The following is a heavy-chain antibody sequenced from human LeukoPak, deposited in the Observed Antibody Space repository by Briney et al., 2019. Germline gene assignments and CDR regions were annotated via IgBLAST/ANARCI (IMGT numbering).Heavy chain of an antibody. J-gene: IGHJ4*02. CDR2: ISLYNGNT. V-gene: IGHV1-18*04. Sequence: ASVKVSCTASRFTFSNYGISWVRQAPAQGLDWLAWISLYNGNTNYAQKFQGRVTMTTDTSTSTAYMELRSLRADDPAVYYCASSRLFSSDWPYYFDYWGQGTLVTVSS. D-gene: IGHD6-19*01. CDR3: ASSRLFSSDWPYYFDY. CDR1: RFTFSNYG.